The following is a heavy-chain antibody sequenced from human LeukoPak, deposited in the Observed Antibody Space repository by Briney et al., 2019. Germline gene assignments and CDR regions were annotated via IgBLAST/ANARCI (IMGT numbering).Heavy chain of an antibody. CDR2: ISGSGGST. D-gene: IGHD2-2*01. J-gene: IGHJ4*02. CDR3: ANIIVVVPAADDY. V-gene: IGHV3-23*01. CDR1: VFTFSSYA. Sequence: GGSLRLSCAASVFTFSSYAMSWVRQAPGKGLEWVSAISGSGGSTYYADSVKGRFTISRDNSKNTLYLQMNSLRAEDTAVYYCANIIVVVPAADDYWGQGTLVTVSS.